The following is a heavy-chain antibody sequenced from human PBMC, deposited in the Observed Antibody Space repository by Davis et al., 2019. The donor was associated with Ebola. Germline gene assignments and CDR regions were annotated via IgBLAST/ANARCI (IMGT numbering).Heavy chain of an antibody. D-gene: IGHD6-19*01. Sequence: SETLSLTCTVSGGSISSYYWSWIRQPPGKGLEWIGHIYYSGSTNYNPSLKSRVTISVDTSKNQFSLKLSSVTAADTAVYYCARVDINSSGGALDYWGQGTLVTVSS. CDR2: IYYSGST. CDR1: GGSISSYY. V-gene: IGHV4-59*01. CDR3: ARVDINSSGGALDY. J-gene: IGHJ4*02.